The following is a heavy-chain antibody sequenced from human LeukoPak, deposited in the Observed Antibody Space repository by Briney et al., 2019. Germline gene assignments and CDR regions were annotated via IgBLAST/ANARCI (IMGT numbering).Heavy chain of an antibody. J-gene: IGHJ4*02. V-gene: IGHV1-3*01. CDR2: INAGNGDA. CDR3: ARGPITTRSHFDY. CDR1: GYTFTTYA. Sequence: ASVKVSCKASGYTFTTYAIHWVRQAPGRSLEWMGRINAGNGDAKYSQNFHDRITITRDTSASTVYMELTSLRSEDTAVYYCARGPITTRSHFDYWGQGTLVTVSS. D-gene: IGHD3-22*01.